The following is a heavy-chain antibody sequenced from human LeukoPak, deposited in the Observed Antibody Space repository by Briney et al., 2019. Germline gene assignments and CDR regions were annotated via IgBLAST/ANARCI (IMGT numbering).Heavy chain of an antibody. CDR2: IWCDGSNR. V-gene: IGHV3-33*01. Sequence: GRSLRLSCAASGFIYSHYGMHWVRQAPGKGLEWVAVIWCDGSNRFYAGSVKGRFTISRDNSQNTLFLQMNSLRAEDTAMYYCARDAQRGFDYSNSLEYWGHGTLVTVSS. J-gene: IGHJ4*01. CDR1: GFIYSHYG. D-gene: IGHD4-11*01. CDR3: ARDAQRGFDYSNSLEY.